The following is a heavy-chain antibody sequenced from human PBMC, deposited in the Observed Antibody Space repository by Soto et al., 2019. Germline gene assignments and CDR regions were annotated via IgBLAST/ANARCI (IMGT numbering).Heavy chain of an antibody. CDR2: ISGSGGST. V-gene: IGHV3-23*01. CDR3: ATRVLAYYYILTGYSNGDAFDI. J-gene: IGHJ3*02. D-gene: IGHD3-9*01. Sequence: EVQLLESGGGLVQPGGSLRLSCAASGFTFSSYAMSWVRQAPGKGLEWVSAISGSGGSTYYADSVKGRFTISRDNSKNTLYLQMNSLRAEDTAVYYCATRVLAYYYILTGYSNGDAFDIWGQGTMVTVSS. CDR1: GFTFSSYA.